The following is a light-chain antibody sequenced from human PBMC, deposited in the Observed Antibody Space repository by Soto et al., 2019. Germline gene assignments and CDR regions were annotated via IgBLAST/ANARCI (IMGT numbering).Light chain of an antibody. Sequence: DIQMTQSPSSVSASVGDRVTIACRASHGIGSWLAWYQQKPGKPPKLLIYGASTLQSGVPSSFSGSGSGTDFTLTISSLQPEDFATYYCQQANSFPPWTFGQGTKVEIK. J-gene: IGKJ1*01. CDR2: GAS. CDR1: HGIGSW. CDR3: QQANSFPPWT. V-gene: IGKV1-12*01.